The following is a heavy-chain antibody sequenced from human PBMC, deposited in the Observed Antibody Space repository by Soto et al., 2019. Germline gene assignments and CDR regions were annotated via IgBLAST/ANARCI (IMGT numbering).Heavy chain of an antibody. CDR3: AREAGVVPWFDP. J-gene: IGHJ5*02. CDR2: IYHSGST. Sequence: PSETLSLTCAVSGGSISSGGYSWSWIRQPPGKGLEWIGYIYHSGSTYYNPSLKSRVTISVDRSKNQFSLKLSSVTAADTAVYYCAREAGVVPWFDPWGQGTLVTVSS. D-gene: IGHD6-13*01. CDR1: GGSISSGGYS. V-gene: IGHV4-30-2*01.